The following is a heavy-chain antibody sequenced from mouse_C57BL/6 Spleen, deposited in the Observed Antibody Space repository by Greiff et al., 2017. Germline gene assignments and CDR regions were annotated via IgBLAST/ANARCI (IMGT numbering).Heavy chain of an antibody. CDR2: ISGGGGNT. Sequence: DVKLVESGGGLVKPGGSLKLSCAASGFTFSSYTMSWVRQTPEKRLEWVATISGGGGNTYYPDSVKGRFTISRDNAKNTLYLQMSSLRSEDTALYYGARQSTTVEGFAYWGQGTLVTVSA. CDR3: ARQSTTVEGFAY. J-gene: IGHJ3*01. CDR1: GFTFSSYT. D-gene: IGHD1-1*01. V-gene: IGHV5-9*01.